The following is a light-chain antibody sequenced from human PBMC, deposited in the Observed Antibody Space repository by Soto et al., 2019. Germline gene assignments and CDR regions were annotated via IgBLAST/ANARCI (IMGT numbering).Light chain of an antibody. CDR2: DVS. CDR3: QQYNSYPLT. Sequence: AIQLTQSPSSPSASVGDRVTITCRASQGISSALAWYQQKPGKSPNLLIYDVSSLESGVPSRFSGSGSGTDFTLTISSLQPEDFATYYCQQYNSYPLTFGGGTKVEIK. CDR1: QGISSA. J-gene: IGKJ4*01. V-gene: IGKV1-13*02.